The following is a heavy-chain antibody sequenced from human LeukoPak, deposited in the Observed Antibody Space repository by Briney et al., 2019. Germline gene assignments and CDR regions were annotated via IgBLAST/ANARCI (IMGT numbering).Heavy chain of an antibody. D-gene: IGHD3-10*01. CDR3: ARPMNSGSYYPSYYFDS. J-gene: IGHJ4*02. CDR2: ITTYNGDT. Sequence: ASVKVSCKASVYTFTNHGFSWVRQAPGQGLEWMGWITTYNGDTNYAQKFQGRVTMTTDTSTSTAYMELRSLRSDDTAVYYCARPMNSGSYYPSYYFDSWGQGTLVTVS. V-gene: IGHV1-18*01. CDR1: VYTFTNHG.